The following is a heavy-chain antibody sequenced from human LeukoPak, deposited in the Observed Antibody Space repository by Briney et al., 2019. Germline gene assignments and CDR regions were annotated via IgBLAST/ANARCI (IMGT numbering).Heavy chain of an antibody. J-gene: IGHJ5*02. Sequence: ASVKVSCKAPGYTFTGYYMHWVRQAPGQGLEWMGWINPNSGGTNYAQKFQGRVTMTRDTSIGTAYMELSRLRSDDTAVYYCAREMVRGVIITENWFDPWGQGTLVTVSS. CDR2: INPNSGGT. CDR1: GYTFTGYY. V-gene: IGHV1-2*02. D-gene: IGHD3-10*01. CDR3: AREMVRGVIITENWFDP.